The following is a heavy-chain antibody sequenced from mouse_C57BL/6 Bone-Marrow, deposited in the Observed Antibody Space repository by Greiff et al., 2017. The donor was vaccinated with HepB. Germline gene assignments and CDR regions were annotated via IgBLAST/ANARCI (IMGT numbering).Heavy chain of an antibody. V-gene: IGHV1-64*01. J-gene: IGHJ3*01. CDR3: ARWSGNPFAY. Sequence: QVQLQQPGAELVKPGASVKLSCKASGYTFTSYWMHWVKQRPGQGLEWIGMIHHNSGSTNYNEKFKSKATLTVDKSSSTAYMQLSSLTSEDSAVYYCARWSGNPFAYWGQGTLVTVSA. CDR1: GYTFTSYW. D-gene: IGHD1-3*01. CDR2: IHHNSGST.